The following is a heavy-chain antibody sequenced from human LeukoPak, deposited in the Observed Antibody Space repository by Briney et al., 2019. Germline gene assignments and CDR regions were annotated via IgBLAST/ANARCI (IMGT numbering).Heavy chain of an antibody. Sequence: PGESLRLSCAASGFTVSNNYMNWVRQAPGKGLEWVSVIYSGGSTYYADSVKGRFTISRDNSKNTLYLQMNSLRAEDTAVYYCAKDLVSQWELENIGAFDIWGQGTMVTVSS. CDR1: GFTVSNNY. V-gene: IGHV3-66*02. CDR2: IYSGGST. CDR3: AKDLVSQWELENIGAFDI. J-gene: IGHJ3*02. D-gene: IGHD1-26*01.